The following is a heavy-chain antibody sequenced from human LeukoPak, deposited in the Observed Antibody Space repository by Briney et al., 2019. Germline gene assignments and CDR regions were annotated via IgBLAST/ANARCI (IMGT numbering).Heavy chain of an antibody. CDR1: GGSISSSSYY. CDR2: IYYSGST. Sequence: SETLSLTCTVSGGSISSSSYYWGWIRQPPGKGLEWIGSIYYSGSTYYNPSLKSRVTISVDTSKNQFSLKLSSVTAADTAAYYCARGRTIAAAENWFDPWGQGTLVTVSS. V-gene: IGHV4-39*07. D-gene: IGHD6-13*01. J-gene: IGHJ5*02. CDR3: ARGRTIAAAENWFDP.